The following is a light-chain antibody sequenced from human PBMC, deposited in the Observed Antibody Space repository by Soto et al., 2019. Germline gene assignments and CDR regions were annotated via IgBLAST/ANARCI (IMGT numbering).Light chain of an antibody. CDR1: QSVSSN. V-gene: IGKV3-15*01. CDR3: LQYNNWPLT. CDR2: GAS. J-gene: IGKJ5*01. Sequence: EKVMTQSPATLSVSPGERATLSCRASQSVSSNLAWYQQKPGQAPRLLIYGASSRATGIPVRFSGSGSGTEFTLTISSLQSEDFAVYYCLQYNNWPLTFGQGTRLEIK.